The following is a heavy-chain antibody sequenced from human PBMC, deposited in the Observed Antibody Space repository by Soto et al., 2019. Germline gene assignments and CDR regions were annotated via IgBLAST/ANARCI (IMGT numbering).Heavy chain of an antibody. CDR2: ISYDGSNK. CDR1: GFTFSSYA. J-gene: IGHJ6*02. D-gene: IGHD6-19*01. CDR3: ARGSGWLEVYYYYYVMDV. Sequence: GGSLRLSCAASGFTFSSYAMHWVRQAPGKWLEWVAVISYDGSNKYYADSVKGRFTISRGNSNNTLYLQMNSLRAEDTAVYYCARGSGWLEVYYYYYVMDVGGQGTTVTGSS. V-gene: IGHV3-30-3*01.